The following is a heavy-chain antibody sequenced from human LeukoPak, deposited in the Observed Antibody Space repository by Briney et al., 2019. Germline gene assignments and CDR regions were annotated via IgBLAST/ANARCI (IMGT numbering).Heavy chain of an antibody. D-gene: IGHD3-10*01. CDR2: ISSSSSYI. Sequence: PGGSLRLSCAASGCTFSSYSMNGVRQAPGKGLEWVSSISSSSSYIYYADSVKGRFTISRDNAKNSLYLQMNSLRAEDTAVYYCARDYYGSGSWDYWGQGTLVTVSS. CDR3: ARDYYGSGSWDY. J-gene: IGHJ4*02. CDR1: GCTFSSYS. V-gene: IGHV3-21*01.